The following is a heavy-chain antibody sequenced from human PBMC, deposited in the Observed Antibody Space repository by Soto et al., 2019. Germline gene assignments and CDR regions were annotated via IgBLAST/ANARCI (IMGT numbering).Heavy chain of an antibody. CDR2: INSDGSTT. V-gene: IGHV3-74*01. CDR3: ARDIGGVTASDAFDV. J-gene: IGHJ3*01. D-gene: IGHD2-21*02. Sequence: EVQLVESGGGLVQPGGSLRLSCAASGFTFSHYWMHWVRQTPGKGLVWISRINSDGSTTSSAESVRGRFSMSRNNAKNSLYLQMNSLRADDTAVYFCARDIGGVTASDAFDVWGHGTMVTVSS. CDR1: GFTFSHYW.